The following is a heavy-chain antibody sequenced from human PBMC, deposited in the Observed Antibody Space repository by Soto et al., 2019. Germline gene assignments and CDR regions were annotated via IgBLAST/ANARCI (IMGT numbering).Heavy chain of an antibody. CDR2: IKEDESQK. J-gene: IGHJ6*02. D-gene: IGHD1-1*01. Sequence: WVRQAPGKGMEWGASIKEDESQKHYVVSVKGRFNISRDNAKKSLYLPMNSLRAYSTSVDFVARDTANVLDVMDVWGQWTTVTVSS. V-gene: IGHV3-7*03. CDR3: ARDTANVLDVMDV.